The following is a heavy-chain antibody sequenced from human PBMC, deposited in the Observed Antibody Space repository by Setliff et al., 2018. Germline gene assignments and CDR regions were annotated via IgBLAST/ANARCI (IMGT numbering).Heavy chain of an antibody. D-gene: IGHD3-3*01. Sequence: PSETLSLTCTVSGGSISSGGYYWSWIRQHPGKGLEWIGEINHSGSTNYNPSLKSRVTISVDTSKNQFSLKLSSVTAADTAVYYCARRPLYHYDFWSNWFDPWGQGTLVTVSS. J-gene: IGHJ5*02. CDR2: INHSGST. CDR3: ARRPLYHYDFWSNWFDP. CDR1: GGSISSGGYY. V-gene: IGHV4-31*03.